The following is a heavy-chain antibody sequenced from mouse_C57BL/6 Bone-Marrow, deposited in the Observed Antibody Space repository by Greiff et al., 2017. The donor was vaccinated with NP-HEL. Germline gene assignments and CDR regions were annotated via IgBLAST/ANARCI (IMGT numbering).Heavy chain of an antibody. V-gene: IGHV5-12*01. Sequence: EVKLMESGGGLVQPGGSLKLSCAASGFTFSDYYMYWVRQTPEKRLEWVAYISNGGGSTYYPDTVKGRFTISRDNAKNTLYLQMSRLKSEDTAMYYCARRDWDDDYAMDYWGQGTSVTVSS. CDR1: GFTFSDYY. CDR3: ARRDWDDDYAMDY. D-gene: IGHD4-1*01. CDR2: ISNGGGST. J-gene: IGHJ4*01.